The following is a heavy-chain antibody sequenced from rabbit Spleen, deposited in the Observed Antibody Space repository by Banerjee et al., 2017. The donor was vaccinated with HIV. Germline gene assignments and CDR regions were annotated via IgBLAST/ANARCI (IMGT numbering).Heavy chain of an antibody. J-gene: IGHJ4*01. CDR2: IYAGSSGST. Sequence: QEQLVESGGGLVKPGASLTLTCTASGFTFSSRFYMCWVRQAPGKGLEWIACIYAGSSGSTWYASWAKGRFTISRSTSLNTVYLQLNSLAAADTATYFCVREAGYGGYGDANLWGPGTLVTVS. CDR3: VREAGYGGYGDANL. CDR1: GFTFSSRFY. V-gene: IGHV1S43*01. D-gene: IGHD6-1*01.